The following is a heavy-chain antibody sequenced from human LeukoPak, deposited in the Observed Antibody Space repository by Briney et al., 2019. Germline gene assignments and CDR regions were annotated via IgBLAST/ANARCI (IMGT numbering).Heavy chain of an antibody. CDR2: IYYSGST. J-gene: IGHJ5*02. CDR3: ATTVTTSWFDP. Sequence: IPSETLSLTCTVSGGSISSYYWSSIRQPPGKGLEWIGYIYYSGSTNYNPSLKSRVTISVGTSKNQFSLKLSSVTAADTAVYYCATTVTTSWFDPWGQGTLVTVSS. CDR1: GGSISSYY. V-gene: IGHV4-59*08. D-gene: IGHD4-17*01.